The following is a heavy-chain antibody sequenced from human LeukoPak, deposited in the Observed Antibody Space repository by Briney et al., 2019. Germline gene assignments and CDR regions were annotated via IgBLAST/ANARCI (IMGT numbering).Heavy chain of an antibody. CDR3: ASTRLWFGPPSAY. J-gene: IGHJ4*02. V-gene: IGHV3-7*01. Sequence: GGSLRLSCAASGFTFSSYWMSWVRQAPGKGLEWVANIKHDGSEKYYVDSVKGRFTISRDNAKNSLYLQMNSLRAEDTAVYYCASTRLWFGPPSAYWGQGTLVTVSS. D-gene: IGHD3-10*01. CDR2: IKHDGSEK. CDR1: GFTFSSYW.